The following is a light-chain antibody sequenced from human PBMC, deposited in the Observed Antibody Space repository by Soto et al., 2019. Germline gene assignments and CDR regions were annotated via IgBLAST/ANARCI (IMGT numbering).Light chain of an antibody. V-gene: IGKV3-20*01. Sequence: EIVLTQSPGTLSLSPGERATLSCRASQSVISNYLAWNQQKPGQAPRLLSFGASSRATGIPDGLSGSGSGTDFTLTISRLEPEDFAVYFCQQYHSSPWTFGRGTKVDIK. J-gene: IGKJ1*01. CDR1: QSVISNY. CDR2: GAS. CDR3: QQYHSSPWT.